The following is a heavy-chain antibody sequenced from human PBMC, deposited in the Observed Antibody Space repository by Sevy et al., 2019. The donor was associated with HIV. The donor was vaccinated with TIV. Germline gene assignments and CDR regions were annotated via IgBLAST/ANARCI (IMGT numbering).Heavy chain of an antibody. Sequence: SETLSLKCSVSGYSISSGFYWGWIRQSPGEGLEWIGSMYHTGGAFYTPSLKRRVTISLDTSKNQFSLKLTSMTAADTTIYYCARIGGSHGYFDNWGQGTLVTVSS. J-gene: IGHJ4*02. V-gene: IGHV4-38-2*01. CDR3: ARIGGSHGYFDN. CDR2: MYHTGGA. CDR1: GYSISSGFY. D-gene: IGHD3-16*01.